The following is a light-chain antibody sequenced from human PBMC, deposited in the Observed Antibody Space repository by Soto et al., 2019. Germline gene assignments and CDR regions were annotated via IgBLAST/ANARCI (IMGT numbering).Light chain of an antibody. CDR2: ANN. CDR1: SSNIGNNY. J-gene: IGLJ3*02. V-gene: IGLV1-51*01. CDR3: GTWDSSLSAWV. Sequence: QPVLTQPPSVSAAPGQKVTIACSGSSSNIGNNYVSWYQQLPGTAPKLLIYANNKRPSGIPDRFSGSKSGTSATLGITGLQAGDEADYYCGTWDSSLSAWVFGGGTKLTVL.